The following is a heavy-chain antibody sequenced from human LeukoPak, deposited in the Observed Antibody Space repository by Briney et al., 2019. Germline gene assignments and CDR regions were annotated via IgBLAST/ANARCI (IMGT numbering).Heavy chain of an antibody. CDR1: GFTFSVYS. CDR2: ISSSSSYI. J-gene: IGHJ3*02. CDR3: AKHSYGMIHAFDI. Sequence: GGSLRLSCAASGFTFSVYSMNWVRQAPGKGLEWVSYISSSSSYIYYADSVKGRFTISRDNSKNTLYLQMNSLRAEDTAVYYCAKHSYGMIHAFDIWGQGTMVTVSS. D-gene: IGHD3-22*01. V-gene: IGHV3-21*01.